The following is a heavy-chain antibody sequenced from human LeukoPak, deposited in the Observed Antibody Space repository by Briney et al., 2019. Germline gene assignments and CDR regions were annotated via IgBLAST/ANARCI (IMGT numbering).Heavy chain of an antibody. CDR1: GGSFSGYY. J-gene: IGHJ5*02. D-gene: IGHD6-19*01. V-gene: IGHV4-34*01. Sequence: KPSETLSLTCAVYGGSFSGYYWSWIRQPPGKGLEWIGSIYYSGSTYYNPSLKSRVTISVDTSKNQFSLKLSSVTAADTAVYYCARVVQQWLVLSWFDPWGQGTLVTVSS. CDR2: IYYSGST. CDR3: ARVVQQWLVLSWFDP.